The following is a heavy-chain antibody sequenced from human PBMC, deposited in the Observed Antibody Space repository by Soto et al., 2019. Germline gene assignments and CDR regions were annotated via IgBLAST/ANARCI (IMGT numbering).Heavy chain of an antibody. D-gene: IGHD3-9*01. V-gene: IGHV4-59*08. CDR2: IYYSGTT. Sequence: SETLSLTCTVSGGSMNTYYWGWFRQPPGKGLEWIGYIYYSGTTTYSPSLKSRVTIAVDTSKNQFSLKLSSVTAADTAIYYCASLNFDILTGYYAFDLWGQGTIVTVSS. CDR1: GGSMNTYY. J-gene: IGHJ3*01. CDR3: ASLNFDILTGYYAFDL.